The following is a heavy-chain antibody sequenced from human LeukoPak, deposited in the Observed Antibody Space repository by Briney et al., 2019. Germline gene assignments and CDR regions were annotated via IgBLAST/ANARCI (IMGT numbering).Heavy chain of an antibody. J-gene: IGHJ1*01. CDR1: GFTFSSYA. CDR3: AREAYCGGDCYNEYFQH. D-gene: IGHD2-21*02. V-gene: IGHV3-30-3*01. CDR2: ISYDGSNK. Sequence: GRSLRLSCAASGFTFSSYAMHWVRQAPGKGLEWVAVISYDGSNKYYADSVKGRFTISRDNSKNTLYLQMNSLRAEDTAVYYCAREAYCGGDCYNEYFQHWGQGTLVTVSS.